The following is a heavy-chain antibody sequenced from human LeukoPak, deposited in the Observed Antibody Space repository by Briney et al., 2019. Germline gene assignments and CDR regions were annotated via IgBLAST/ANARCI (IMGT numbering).Heavy chain of an antibody. CDR3: ARSSGWSLRYYYYMDV. J-gene: IGHJ6*03. CDR1: GFTFSDYS. Sequence: PGGSLRLSCAASGFTFSDYSMNWIRQPPGKGLEWIGSIYYSGSTYYNPSLKSRVTISVDTSKNQFSLKLSSVTAADTAVYYCARSSGWSLRYYYYMDVWGKGTTVTVSS. D-gene: IGHD6-19*01. V-gene: IGHV4-38-2*01. CDR2: IYYSGST.